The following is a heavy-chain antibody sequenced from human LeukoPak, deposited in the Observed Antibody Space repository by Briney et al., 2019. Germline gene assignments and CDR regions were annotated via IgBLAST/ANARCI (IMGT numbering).Heavy chain of an antibody. J-gene: IGHJ6*03. Sequence: SVKVSCKASGYTFTSYGISWVRQAPGQGLEWMGWISAYNGNTNYAQKLQGRVTMTTDTSTSTAYMELRSLRSDDTAVYYCARVGVAVADVYYYYMDVWGKGTTVTGSS. CDR1: GYTFTSYG. CDR2: ISAYNGNT. CDR3: ARVGVAVADVYYYYMDV. D-gene: IGHD6-19*01. V-gene: IGHV1-18*01.